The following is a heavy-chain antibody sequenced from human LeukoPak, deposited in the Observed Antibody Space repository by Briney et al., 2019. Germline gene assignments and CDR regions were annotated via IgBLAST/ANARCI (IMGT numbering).Heavy chain of an antibody. Sequence: SETLSLTCTVSGGSISSSSYYWGWIRQPPGTGLEWIGSIYYSGSTYYNPSLKSRVTISVDTSKNQFSLKLSSVTAADTAVYYCARNRRRVVVVSAAARYYYMDVWGKGTTVTVSS. J-gene: IGHJ6*03. V-gene: IGHV4-39*01. D-gene: IGHD2-2*01. CDR3: ARNRRRVVVVSAAARYYYMDV. CDR2: IYYSGST. CDR1: GGSISSSSYY.